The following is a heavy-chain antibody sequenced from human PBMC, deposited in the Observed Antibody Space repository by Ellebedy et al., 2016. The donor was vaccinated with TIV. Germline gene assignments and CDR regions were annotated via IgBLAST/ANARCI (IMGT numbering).Heavy chain of an antibody. D-gene: IGHD3-3*01. J-gene: IGHJ6*02. V-gene: IGHV3-48*03. CDR3: ARKARFFYGLDV. CDR2: ISRFSDTI. Sequence: PGGSLRLSCTASQFTFVNYEMKWVRQAPGKGLEWISDISRFSDTIYYAESVRGRFSISRDNSKNTLELKMNNLKAGDTAVYYCARKARFFYGLDVWGQGTTVTVSS. CDR1: QFTFVNYE.